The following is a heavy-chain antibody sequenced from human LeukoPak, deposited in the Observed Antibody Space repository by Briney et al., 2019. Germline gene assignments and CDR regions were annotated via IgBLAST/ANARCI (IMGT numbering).Heavy chain of an antibody. D-gene: IGHD6-13*01. CDR3: AREQSSSWTKYAFDI. CDR1: GGSISSSNW. CDR2: IYHSGST. J-gene: IGHJ3*02. Sequence: PSGTLSLTCAVSGGSISSSNWWSWVRQPPGKGLEWIGEIYHSGSTNYNPSLKSRVTISVDKSKNQFSLKLSSVTAADTAVYYCAREQSSSWTKYAFDIWGQGTMVTISS. V-gene: IGHV4-4*02.